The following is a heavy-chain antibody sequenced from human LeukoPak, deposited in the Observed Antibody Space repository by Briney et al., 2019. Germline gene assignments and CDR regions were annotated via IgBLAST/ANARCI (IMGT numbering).Heavy chain of an antibody. Sequence: GGSLRLSCAASGFTFSGYAIQWVRQAPGKGLEWVGVISSDGRTKYYADSVQGRFTISRDNSENTLFLQMNSLRAEDTAVYYCAKDGGVTGTFDYWGQGTLVTVSS. CDR2: ISSDGRTK. CDR1: GFTFSGYA. D-gene: IGHD3-16*01. J-gene: IGHJ4*02. V-gene: IGHV3-30*04. CDR3: AKDGGVTGTFDY.